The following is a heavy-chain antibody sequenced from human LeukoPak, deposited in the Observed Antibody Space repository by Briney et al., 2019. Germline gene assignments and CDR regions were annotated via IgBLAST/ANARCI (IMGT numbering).Heavy chain of an antibody. Sequence: GGSLRLSCAASGFTFSSYWMNWVHQAPGKGLEWVANIKQDGSEKYYVDSVKGRFTISRDNAKNSLYLQMNSLRVEDTAVYYCAREYMVRGVMDWFDPWGQGTLVTVSS. CDR3: AREYMVRGVMDWFDP. CDR2: IKQDGSEK. D-gene: IGHD3-10*01. CDR1: GFTFSSYW. J-gene: IGHJ5*02. V-gene: IGHV3-7*01.